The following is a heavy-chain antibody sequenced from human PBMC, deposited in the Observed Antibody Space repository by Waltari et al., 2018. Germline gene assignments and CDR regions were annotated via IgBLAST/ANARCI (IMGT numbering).Heavy chain of an antibody. J-gene: IGHJ6*02. CDR2: ISSSSSYI. CDR1: GFPFSSYS. V-gene: IGHV3-21*01. CDR3: ARVAVGYGMDV. Sequence: VQLVESGGGLVKPGGSLRLSCPSSGFPFSSYSLHWVRQAPGKGREWVSSISSSSSYIYYADSVKGRFTISKDNAKNSLYLQMNSLRAEDTAVYYCARVAVGYGMDVWGQGTTVTVSS. D-gene: IGHD2-2*01.